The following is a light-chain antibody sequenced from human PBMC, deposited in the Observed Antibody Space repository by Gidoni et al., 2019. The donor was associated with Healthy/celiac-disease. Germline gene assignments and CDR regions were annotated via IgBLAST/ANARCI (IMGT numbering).Light chain of an antibody. CDR2: AAS. CDR1: QGISSW. J-gene: IGKJ4*02. V-gene: IGKV1-12*01. CDR3: QQAKSFTT. Sequence: DIQMTQSPSSVSASVGDRVTITCRASQGISSWLAWYQQKPGKAPKLLIYAASSLQSGVPSRSRSSGAGTDFTLTTSSLQTEDFETYYCQQAKSFTTFGGGTKVEIK.